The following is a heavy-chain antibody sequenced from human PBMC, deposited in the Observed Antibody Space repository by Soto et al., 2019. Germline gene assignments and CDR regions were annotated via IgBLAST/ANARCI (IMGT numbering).Heavy chain of an antibody. CDR3: KTGGE. V-gene: IGHV3-15*01. J-gene: IGHJ4*02. CDR2: IKSKTDGATT. D-gene: IGHD2-8*02. CDR1: GFTFSSAW. Sequence: EVQLVESGGGLVKPGGSLRLSCAASGFTFSSAWMSWVRQAPGKGLHWVDHIKSKTDGATTDYAAPVKGRFTISRDDSKNTLYLQMNSLKPEDTAVYYCKTGGEWGQGTLVTVS.